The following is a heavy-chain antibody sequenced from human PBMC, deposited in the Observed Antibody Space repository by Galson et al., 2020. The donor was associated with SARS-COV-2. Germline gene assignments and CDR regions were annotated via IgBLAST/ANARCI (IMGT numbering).Heavy chain of an antibody. J-gene: IGHJ4*02. CDR3: VRPRTITVLQGLIVRDSFDS. Sequence: GESLKISCRASGYTFTSYWIGWVRPTPGKGLEWMGIIYPADSHVTYSPSFQGQVTISVDKSTSTAYLQWNSLKASDTALYFCVRPRTITVLQGLIVRDSFDSWGQGALVTVSS. D-gene: IGHD3-10*01. CDR1: GYTFTSYW. V-gene: IGHV5-51*01. CDR2: IYPADSHV.